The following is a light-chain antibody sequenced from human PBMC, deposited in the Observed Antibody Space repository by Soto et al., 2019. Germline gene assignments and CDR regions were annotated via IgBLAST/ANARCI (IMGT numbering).Light chain of an antibody. CDR1: TSDIGGYYY. J-gene: IGLJ3*02. CDR3: CSYAGSHTMV. CDR2: DVS. V-gene: IGLV2-11*01. Sequence: QSALTQPRSVSGSPGQSVTISCTGTTSDIGGYYYVSWYQKHPGKAPNLLIFDVSKRPSGVPDRFSGSKSGNTASLTISGLQAEDEADYSCCSYAGSHTMVFGEGTKLTVL.